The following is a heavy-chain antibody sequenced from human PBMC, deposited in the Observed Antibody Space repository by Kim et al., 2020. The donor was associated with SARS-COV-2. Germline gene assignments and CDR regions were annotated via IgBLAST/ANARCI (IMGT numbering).Heavy chain of an antibody. V-gene: IGHV4-59*08. CDR3: ARLRKVPGSSGSEWDY. D-gene: IGHD5-12*01. Sequence: SETLSLTCTVSGGSISSYYWSWIRQPPGKGLEWIGYIYYSGSTNYNPSLKSRVTISVDTSKNQFSLKLSSVTAADTAVYYCARLRKVPGSSGSEWDYWGQGTLVTVSS. CDR1: GGSISSYY. J-gene: IGHJ4*02. CDR2: IYYSGST.